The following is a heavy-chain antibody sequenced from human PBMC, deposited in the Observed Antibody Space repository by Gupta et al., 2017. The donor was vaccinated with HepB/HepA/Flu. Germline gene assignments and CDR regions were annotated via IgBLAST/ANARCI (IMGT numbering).Heavy chain of an antibody. Sequence: EVQLVESGGGLVQPGGSLRLSCAASGFTFNNYSMNWVRQAPGKGPEWVSYISGTGGTKYYADSVKGRFTISRDNAKNSLSLQLNSLRDEDTAVYYCVRGPYKYGHFDHWGQGTLVAVSS. D-gene: IGHD5-18*01. CDR2: ISGTGGTK. V-gene: IGHV3-48*02. J-gene: IGHJ4*02. CDR1: GFTFNNYS. CDR3: VRGPYKYGHFDH.